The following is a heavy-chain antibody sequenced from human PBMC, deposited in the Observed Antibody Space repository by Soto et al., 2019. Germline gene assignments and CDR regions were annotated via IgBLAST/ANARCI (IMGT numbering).Heavy chain of an antibody. Sequence: LRLSCAASGFTFSNAWMSWVRQAPGKGLEWVGRIKSKTDGGTTDYAATVKGIFTISRDDSKNTLYLQMNSLKTEDTAVYYCTAQITPPYYDFWSGYSDYWGQGTLVTVSS. D-gene: IGHD3-3*01. CDR3: TAQITPPYYDFWSGYSDY. CDR2: IKSKTDGGTT. J-gene: IGHJ4*02. CDR1: GFTFSNAW. V-gene: IGHV3-15*01.